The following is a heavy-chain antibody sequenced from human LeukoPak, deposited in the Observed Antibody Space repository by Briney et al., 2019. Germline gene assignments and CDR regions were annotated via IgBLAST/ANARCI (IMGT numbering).Heavy chain of an antibody. Sequence: GGSLRLSCAASGFTFSNAWMTWVRQAPGKGLEWVGRIYRNADGGTTDYAAPVKGRFTISRDDSKNTLYLQMNSLKTEDTAVYYCARAIITIFSDAFDIWGQGTMVTVSS. D-gene: IGHD3-9*01. V-gene: IGHV3-15*05. J-gene: IGHJ3*02. CDR2: IYRNADGGTT. CDR1: GFTFSNAW. CDR3: ARAIITIFSDAFDI.